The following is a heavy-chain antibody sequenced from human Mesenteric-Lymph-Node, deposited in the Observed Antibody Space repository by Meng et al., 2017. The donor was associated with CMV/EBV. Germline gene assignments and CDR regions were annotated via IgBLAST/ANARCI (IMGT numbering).Heavy chain of an antibody. CDR3: ARVGRGRKAYYFDY. CDR1: GFTFSFYW. D-gene: IGHD1-14*01. Sequence: GGSLRLSCAASGFTFSFYWMHWVRQGPGKGLVWVSRIDSDGSSTSYADSVKGRFTISRDNARNTLYLQMNSLRAEDTAVYYCARVGRGRKAYYFDYWGQGTLVTVSS. J-gene: IGHJ4*02. CDR2: IDSDGSST. V-gene: IGHV3-74*01.